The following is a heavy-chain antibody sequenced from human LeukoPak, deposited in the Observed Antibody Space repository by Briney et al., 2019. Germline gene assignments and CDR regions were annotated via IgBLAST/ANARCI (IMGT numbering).Heavy chain of an antibody. CDR2: INPSGGST. D-gene: IGHD3-16*01. V-gene: IGHV1-46*01. CDR3: ARDLGRPGGGYYGMDV. CDR1: GYTFTSYY. Sequence: ASVKVSCKASGYTFTSYYMHWVRQAPGQGLEWMGIINPSGGSTSYAQKFQGRVTMTRDTSTSTVYMELSSLRSEDTAVYYCARDLGRPGGGYYGMDVWGQGTTVTVSS. J-gene: IGHJ6*02.